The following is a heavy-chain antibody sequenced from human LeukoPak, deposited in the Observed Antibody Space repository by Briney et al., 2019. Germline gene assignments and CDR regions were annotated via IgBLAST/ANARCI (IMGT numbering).Heavy chain of an antibody. CDR2: ISGGGETT. V-gene: IGHV3-23*01. D-gene: IGHD4-17*01. CDR1: GFAISAYW. CDR3: ARDYADYVGYFFFDY. J-gene: IGHJ4*02. Sequence: GGSLRLSCAASGFAISAYWMNWVRQAPGKGLEWVSSISGGGETTYYADSAKGRSTISRDNSQNTLYLQMNSLRAEDTAVYYCARDYADYVGYFFFDYWGQGTLVTVSS.